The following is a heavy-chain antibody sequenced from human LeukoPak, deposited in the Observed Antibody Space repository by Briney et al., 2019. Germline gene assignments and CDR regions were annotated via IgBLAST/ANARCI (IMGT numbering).Heavy chain of an antibody. Sequence: GGSLRLSRAASGFIFGDNWMSGVRQAPGKGLEGVANINHDGSVKFYVDSVKGRVTISRDNAKNSLFLQMNSLRAENTAVYNCVTSRDAAMETGGQGVLVTVSS. V-gene: IGHV3-7*01. D-gene: IGHD5-18*01. CDR2: INHDGSVK. CDR3: VTSRDAAMET. CDR1: GFIFGDNW. J-gene: IGHJ4*02.